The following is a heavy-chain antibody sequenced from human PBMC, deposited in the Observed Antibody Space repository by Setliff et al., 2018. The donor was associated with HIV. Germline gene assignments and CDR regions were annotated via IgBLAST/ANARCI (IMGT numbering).Heavy chain of an antibody. D-gene: IGHD2-21*01. J-gene: IGHJ4*02. CDR2: INYSGAT. CDR3: AGLSDFLDY. V-gene: IGHV4-39*01. CDR1: GDSITSNGYY. Sequence: PSETLSLTCSVSGDSITSNGYYWGWIRQSPGKGLEWIGAINYSGATYYNPSLKSRLTISVDTSKSQLFLRVSSLTAADTAVYYCAGLSDFLDYWGLGNLVTVSS.